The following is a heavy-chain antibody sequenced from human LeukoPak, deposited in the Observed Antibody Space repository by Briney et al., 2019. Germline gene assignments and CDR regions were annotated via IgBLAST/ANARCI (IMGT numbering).Heavy chain of an antibody. V-gene: IGHV4-39*07. CDR1: GGSISSSSYY. CDR2: IYYGGST. J-gene: IGHJ4*02. CDR3: ARSSLYYDSSFFDY. D-gene: IGHD3-22*01. Sequence: PSGTLSLTCTVSGGSISSSSYYWGWIRQPPGKGLEWIGSIYYGGSTYYNSSLKSRVTISVDISKNQFSLKLSSVTAADTAVYYCARSSLYYDSSFFDYWGQGTLVTVSS.